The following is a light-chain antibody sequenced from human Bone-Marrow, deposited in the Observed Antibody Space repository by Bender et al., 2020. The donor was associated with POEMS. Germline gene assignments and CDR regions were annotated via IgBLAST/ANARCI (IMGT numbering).Light chain of an antibody. J-gene: IGLJ3*02. Sequence: QSVLTQPPSASGTPGQKVTISCSGSSSTIGISYVFWYQQLPGTAPKLLIYRNDQRPSGVPDRFSGSKSGTSASLAISGLRSEDEAHYYCCSYAGSYPWVFGGGTKLTVL. CDR2: RND. CDR1: SSTIGISY. CDR3: CSYAGSYPWV. V-gene: IGLV1-47*01.